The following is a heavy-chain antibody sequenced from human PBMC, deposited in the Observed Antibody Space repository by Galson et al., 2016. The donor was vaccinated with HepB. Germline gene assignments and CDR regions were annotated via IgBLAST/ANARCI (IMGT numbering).Heavy chain of an antibody. CDR1: GDSVSSNSAA. CDR2: TYYRSKWYN. V-gene: IGHV6-1*01. D-gene: IGHD2/OR15-2a*01. J-gene: IGHJ5*02. CDR3: ARVRCSTFRCRNWVDP. Sequence: CAISGDSVSSNSAAWTWIRQSPLRGLEWLGRTYYRSKWYNDYAVSVKSRISIHPDTYKNQFSLQLNSVTTEDTAVYYCARVRCSTFRCRNWVDPWGQGTLVTVSP.